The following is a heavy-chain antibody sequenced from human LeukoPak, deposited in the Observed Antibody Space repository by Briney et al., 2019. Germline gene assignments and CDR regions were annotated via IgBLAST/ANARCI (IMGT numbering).Heavy chain of an antibody. CDR2: IWYDGSDK. Sequence: GGSLRLSCAASGFTFDDYAMHWVRQAPGKGLEWVAIIWYDGSDKYYADSVKGRFTISRDNSKNTLFLQMNSLRAEDTAVYYCARSYGSGSYLWIFDYWGQGTLVTVSS. V-gene: IGHV3-33*08. D-gene: IGHD3-10*01. J-gene: IGHJ4*02. CDR3: ARSYGSGSYLWIFDY. CDR1: GFTFDDYA.